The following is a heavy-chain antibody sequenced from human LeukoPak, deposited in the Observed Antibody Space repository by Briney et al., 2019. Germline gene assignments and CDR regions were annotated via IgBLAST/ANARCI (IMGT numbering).Heavy chain of an antibody. CDR2: IYYSGST. J-gene: IGHJ5*02. CDR1: GGSISSGDYY. D-gene: IGHD5-24*01. Sequence: SETLSLTCTVSGGSISSGDYYWSWIRQPPGKGLEWIGYIYYSGSTYYNPSLKSRVTISVDTSKNQFSLKLSSVTAADTAVYYCASARDGYELLDPWGQGTLVTVSS. CDR3: ASARDGYELLDP. V-gene: IGHV4-30-4*01.